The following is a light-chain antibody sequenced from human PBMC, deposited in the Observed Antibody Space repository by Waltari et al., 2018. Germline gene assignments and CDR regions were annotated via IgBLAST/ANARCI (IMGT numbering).Light chain of an antibody. V-gene: IGKV3-20*01. CDR2: GAS. CDR1: QSGSRA. Sequence: EIVLTQSPGILSLSPGERATFSCRASQSGSRALAWYQQKPGQAPRLLIYGASSRAAGIPDRFSGGGSGTDFSLTISRLEPEDFAVYYCQHYVRLPATFGQGTKVEIK. CDR3: QHYVRLPAT. J-gene: IGKJ1*01.